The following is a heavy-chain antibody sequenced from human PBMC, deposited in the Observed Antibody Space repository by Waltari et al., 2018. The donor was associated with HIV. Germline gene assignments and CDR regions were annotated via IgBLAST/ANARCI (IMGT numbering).Heavy chain of an antibody. D-gene: IGHD2-2*01. Sequence: EVQLVESGGGLIQPGGSLRLSCAASGFTVSSNYMSWVRQAPGKGLEWVSVIYSGGSTYYADSVKGRFTISRDNSKNTLYLQMNSLRAEDTAVYYCAREFTAAGIYYGMDVWGQGTTVTVSS. CDR1: GFTVSSNY. CDR2: IYSGGST. CDR3: AREFTAAGIYYGMDV. V-gene: IGHV3-53*01. J-gene: IGHJ6*02.